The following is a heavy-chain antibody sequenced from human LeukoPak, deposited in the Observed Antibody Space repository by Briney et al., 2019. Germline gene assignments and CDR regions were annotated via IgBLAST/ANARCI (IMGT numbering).Heavy chain of an antibody. CDR3: ARDRRIAVAGKEGYFDY. J-gene: IGHJ4*02. Sequence: GGSLRLSCAASGFTFSSYAMHWVRQAPGKGLEWVAVISYDGSNKYYADSVKGRFTISSDNSKNTLYLQMNSLRAEDTAVYYCARDRRIAVAGKEGYFDYWGQGTLVTVTS. CDR2: ISYDGSNK. CDR1: GFTFSSYA. V-gene: IGHV3-30-3*01. D-gene: IGHD6-19*01.